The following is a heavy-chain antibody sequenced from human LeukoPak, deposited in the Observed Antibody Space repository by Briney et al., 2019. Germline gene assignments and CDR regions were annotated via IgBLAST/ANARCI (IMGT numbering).Heavy chain of an antibody. Sequence: SETLSLTCTVSGGSITSGGYYWSWIRQLPGKGLEWIRYIYYSGTTSYNPSLKSRLTISLDTSENQFSLKLSSVTAADTAVYYCARGSTGDKSNNWGQGTLVTVSS. CDR3: ARGSTGDKSNN. J-gene: IGHJ4*02. CDR1: GGSITSGGYY. CDR2: IYYSGTT. D-gene: IGHD7-27*01. V-gene: IGHV4-31*03.